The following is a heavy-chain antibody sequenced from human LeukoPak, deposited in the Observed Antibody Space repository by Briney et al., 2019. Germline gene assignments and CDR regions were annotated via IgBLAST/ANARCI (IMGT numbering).Heavy chain of an antibody. D-gene: IGHD4-17*01. V-gene: IGHV3-48*01. CDR2: ISTSSTTI. CDR3: VRDYGANAFDI. Sequence: PGGSLRLSCAASGFTFSSYSMNWVRQSPGKGLEWISYISTSSTTIYYADSVKGRFTISRDNANNSLFLQMNSLRAEDTAVYYCVRDYGANAFDIWGQGTMVTVSS. CDR1: GFTFSSYS. J-gene: IGHJ3*02.